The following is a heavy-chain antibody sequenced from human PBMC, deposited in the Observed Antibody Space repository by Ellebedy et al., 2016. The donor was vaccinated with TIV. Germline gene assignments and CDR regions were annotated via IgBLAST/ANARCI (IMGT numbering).Heavy chain of an antibody. V-gene: IGHV3-43*01. CDR2: IDRNGGFT. Sequence: GESLKISCAASGFMFDDYTMHWVRQPPGKGLEWVSLIDRNGGFTYYADSVEGRFAISRDNGKKSLYLQMNSLRTEDTALYFCVKEAKLGNWYPDLWGRGTLVTVSS. J-gene: IGHJ2*01. CDR1: GFMFDDYT. CDR3: VKEAKLGNWYPDL. D-gene: IGHD7-27*01.